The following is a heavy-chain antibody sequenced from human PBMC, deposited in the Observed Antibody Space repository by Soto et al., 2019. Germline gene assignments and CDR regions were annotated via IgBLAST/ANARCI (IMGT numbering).Heavy chain of an antibody. D-gene: IGHD5-12*01. J-gene: IGHJ6*02. V-gene: IGHV3-48*01. CDR2: ISSSSSTI. Sequence: EVQLVESGGGLVQPGGSLRLSCAASGFTFSSYSMNWVRQAPGKGLEWVSYISSSSSTIYYVDSVKGRFTISRDKAKKFPYLKMTCLSAEDTAVYCCGRADSGYAHGYYYYGMDVWGQGTTVTVSS. CDR3: GRADSGYAHGYYYYGMDV. CDR1: GFTFSSYS.